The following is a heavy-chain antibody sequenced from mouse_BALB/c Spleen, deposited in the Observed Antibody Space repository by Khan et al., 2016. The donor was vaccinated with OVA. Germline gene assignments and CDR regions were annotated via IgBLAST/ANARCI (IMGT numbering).Heavy chain of an antibody. CDR2: IDPFSGAT. D-gene: IGHD2-2*01. CDR1: GYSFTSYY. Sequence: VQLKQSGAELAKPGASVKISCKASGYSFTSYYIHWMIESHGTSLEWIGYIDPFSGATTYDQKFKGKATLTVDKSSNTAYIHLRNLTSEDSAVYYCTRHGYVAWFTYWGQGTLVTVSA. V-gene: IGHV1-31*01. J-gene: IGHJ3*01. CDR3: TRHGYVAWFTY.